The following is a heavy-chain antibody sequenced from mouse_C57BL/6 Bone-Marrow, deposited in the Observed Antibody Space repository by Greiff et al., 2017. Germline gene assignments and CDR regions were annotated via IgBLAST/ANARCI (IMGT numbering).Heavy chain of an antibody. J-gene: IGHJ1*03. V-gene: IGHV1-19*01. CDR1: GYTFTDYY. Sequence: SGPVLVKPGASVKMSCKASGYTFTDYYMNWVKQSHGKSLEWIGVINPYNGGTSYNQKFKGKATLTVDKSSSTAYMELNSLTSEDSAVYYCARYDWYFDVWGTGTTVTVSS. CDR2: INPYNGGT. CDR3: ARYDWYFDV.